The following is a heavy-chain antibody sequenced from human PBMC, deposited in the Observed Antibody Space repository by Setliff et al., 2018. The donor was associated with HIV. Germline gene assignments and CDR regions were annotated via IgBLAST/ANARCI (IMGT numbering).Heavy chain of an antibody. D-gene: IGHD2-15*01. CDR1: GYTFTGYY. J-gene: IGHJ3*02. V-gene: IGHV1-2*06. CDR2: INPNSGDT. Sequence: ASVKVSCKASGYTFTGYYINWVRRAPGQGLEWMGRINPNSGDTNYTQSFQGRVTMTRDRSVNTAYLELSSLKSDDTAVYYCARDKDGFDIWGQGTMVTVSS. CDR3: ARDKDGFDI.